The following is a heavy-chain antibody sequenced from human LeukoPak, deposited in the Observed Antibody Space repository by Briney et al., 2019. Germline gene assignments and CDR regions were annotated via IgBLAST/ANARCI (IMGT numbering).Heavy chain of an antibody. CDR1: GFSFRDYY. CDR3: ARFLEWLLGSLDY. J-gene: IGHJ4*02. D-gene: IGHD3-3*01. V-gene: IGHV3-11*04. CDR2: ISTRGNTI. Sequence: GGSLRLSCAASGFSFRDYYMSWIRQAPGKGLEWIAYISTRGNTIYYSDSVKGRFTISRDNSKNTLYLQMNSLRAEDTAVYYCARFLEWLLGSLDYWGQGTLVTVSS.